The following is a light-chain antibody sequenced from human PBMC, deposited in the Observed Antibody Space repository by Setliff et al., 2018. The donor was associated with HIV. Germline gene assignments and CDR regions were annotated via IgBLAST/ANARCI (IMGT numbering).Light chain of an antibody. Sequence: QSALTQPPSASATPGQRATISCSGSNSNIGSNTVNWYQQLPGTAPKLLIYSNNQRPSGVPDRFSGSKSGTSASLAISGLQSEDEADYYCAAWDDRLTIYVFGTGTKV. V-gene: IGLV1-44*01. CDR3: AAWDDRLTIYV. CDR1: NSNIGSNT. CDR2: SNN. J-gene: IGLJ1*01.